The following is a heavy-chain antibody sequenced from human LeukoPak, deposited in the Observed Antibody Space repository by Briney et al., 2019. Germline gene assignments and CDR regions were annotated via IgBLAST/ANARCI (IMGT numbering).Heavy chain of an antibody. CDR2: ISGSGGST. D-gene: IGHD3-22*01. CDR3: AKDYYYDSSGYPSYFDY. V-gene: IGHV3-23*01. CDR1: GFTFSNYA. J-gene: IGHJ4*02. Sequence: GGSLRLSCAASGFTFSNYAMSWVRQAPGKGLEWVSAISGSGGSTYYADSVKGRFTVSRDNSKNTLYLQMNSLRAEDTAVYYCAKDYYYDSSGYPSYFDYWGQGTLVTVSS.